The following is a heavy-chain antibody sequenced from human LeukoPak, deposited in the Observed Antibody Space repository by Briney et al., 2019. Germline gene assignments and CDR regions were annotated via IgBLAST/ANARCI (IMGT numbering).Heavy chain of an antibody. Sequence: SGPALVNPTQTLTLTCTFSGFSFTTSGVGEHWIRQTPGKALEWLAVVYWDDDKRYGPTLKNRLTIGRDMSKNQVILTMTNVDPEDTATYFCAHGELGRFGLWGQGTLVTVSP. V-gene: IGHV2-5*05. D-gene: IGHD7-27*01. CDR2: VYWDDDK. J-gene: IGHJ4*02. CDR3: AHGELGRFGL. CDR1: GFSFTTSGVG.